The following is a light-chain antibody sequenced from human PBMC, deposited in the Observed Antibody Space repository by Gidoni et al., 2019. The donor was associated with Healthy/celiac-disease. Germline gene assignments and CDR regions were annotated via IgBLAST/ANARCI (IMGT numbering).Light chain of an antibody. Sequence: NFMLTPPHSVSESPGKTVTISFTRSSGSIASNYVQWYQQRPGSAPTTVIYEDNQRPSGVPDRFSGSIDSSSNSASLTISGLKTEDEADYYCQSYDSSNVVFGGGTKLTVL. J-gene: IGLJ2*01. CDR3: QSYDSSNVV. CDR2: EDN. CDR1: SGSIASNY. V-gene: IGLV6-57*04.